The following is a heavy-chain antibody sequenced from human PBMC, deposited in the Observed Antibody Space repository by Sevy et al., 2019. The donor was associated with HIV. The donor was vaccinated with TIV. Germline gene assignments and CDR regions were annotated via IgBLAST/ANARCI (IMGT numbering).Heavy chain of an antibody. D-gene: IGHD3-3*01. CDR3: ARVMYYDFWSGFDY. Sequence: GGSLRLSCAASEFTFSSYWMSWVRQAPGKGLEWVANIKQDGSEKYYVDSVKGRFTISRDNAKNSLYLQMNSLRAEDTAVYYCARVMYYDFWSGFDYWGQGTLVTVSS. J-gene: IGHJ4*02. CDR1: EFTFSSYW. CDR2: IKQDGSEK. V-gene: IGHV3-7*01.